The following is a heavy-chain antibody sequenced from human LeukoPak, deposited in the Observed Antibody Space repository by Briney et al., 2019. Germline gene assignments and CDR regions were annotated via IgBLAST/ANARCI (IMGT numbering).Heavy chain of an antibody. CDR2: IYYSGST. V-gene: IGHV4-59*01. Sequence: SETLSLTCTVSGGSISSYYWSWIRQPPGKGQEWIGYIYYSGSTNYNPSLKSRVTISVDTSKNQFSLKLSSVTAADTAVYYCARFHDIVVVPAAIGWFDPWGQGTLVTVSS. J-gene: IGHJ5*02. CDR3: ARFHDIVVVPAAIGWFDP. CDR1: GGSISSYY. D-gene: IGHD2-2*02.